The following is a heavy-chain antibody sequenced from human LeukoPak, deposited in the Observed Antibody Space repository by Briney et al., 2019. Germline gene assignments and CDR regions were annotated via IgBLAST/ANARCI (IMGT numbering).Heavy chain of an antibody. CDR2: IYYSGST. CDR1: GGSISSGGYY. Sequence: PSQTLSLTCTVSGGSISSGGYYWSWIRLHPGKGLEWIGYIYYSGSTYYNPSLKSRVTISVDTSKHQFSLKLSSVTAADTAVYYCARASAAGTHLDYWGQGTLVTVSS. V-gene: IGHV4-31*03. J-gene: IGHJ4*02. D-gene: IGHD6-13*01. CDR3: ARASAAGTHLDY.